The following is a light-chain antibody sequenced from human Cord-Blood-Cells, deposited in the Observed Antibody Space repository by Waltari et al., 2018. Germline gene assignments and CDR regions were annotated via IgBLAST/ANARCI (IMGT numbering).Light chain of an antibody. V-gene: IGLV1-47*01. CDR3: AAWDDSLSGYVV. CDR2: RNN. Sequence: QSVLTQPPSASGTPGQRVTISCSGSSSNLGSNYVYWYQQLPGTAPKPLIYRNNQRPSGVPDRFSGSKSGTSASLAISGLRSEDEADYYCAAWDDSLSGYVVFGGGTKLTVL. CDR1: SSNLGSNY. J-gene: IGLJ2*01.